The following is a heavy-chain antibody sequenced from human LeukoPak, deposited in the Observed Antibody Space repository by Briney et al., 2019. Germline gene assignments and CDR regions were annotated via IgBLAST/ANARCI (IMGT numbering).Heavy chain of an antibody. D-gene: IGHD1-26*01. CDR1: GFTFSSYW. CDR3: ARRRDSGSLQHFDY. J-gene: IGHJ4*02. V-gene: IGHV3-7*03. CDR2: IKQDGSET. Sequence: TGGSLRLSCAASGFTFSSYWMSWVRQAPGKGLEWVASIKQDGSETYYVDSVKGRFTISRDNAKNSLYPQMNSLRAEDTAVYYCARRRDSGSLQHFDYWGQGTLVTVSS.